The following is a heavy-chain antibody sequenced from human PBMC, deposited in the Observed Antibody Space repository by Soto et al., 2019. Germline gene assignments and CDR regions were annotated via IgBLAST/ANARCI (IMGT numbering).Heavy chain of an antibody. CDR3: ARGIVVVPAAIRPAFDI. D-gene: IGHD2-2*02. CDR1: GYTFTSYG. CDR2: ISAYNGNT. V-gene: IGHV1-18*01. Sequence: ASVKVSCKASGYTFTSYGISWVRQAPGQGLEWMGWISAYNGNTNYAQKLQGRVTMTTDTSTSTAYMKLRSLRSDDTAVYYCARGIVVVPAAIRPAFDIWGQGTMVTVSS. J-gene: IGHJ3*02.